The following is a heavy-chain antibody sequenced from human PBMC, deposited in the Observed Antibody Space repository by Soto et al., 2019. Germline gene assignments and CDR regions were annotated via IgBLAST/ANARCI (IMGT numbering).Heavy chain of an antibody. CDR3: ASINYVILTGYHPAYYYYGMDV. CDR1: GGTFSSYA. CDR2: IIPIFGTA. J-gene: IGHJ6*02. D-gene: IGHD3-9*01. V-gene: IGHV1-69*13. Sequence: GASVKVSCKASGGTFSSYAISWVRQAPGQGLEWMGGIIPIFGTANYAQKFQGRVTITADESTSTAYMELSSLRSEDTAVYYCASINYVILTGYHPAYYYYGMDVWGQGTTVTVSS.